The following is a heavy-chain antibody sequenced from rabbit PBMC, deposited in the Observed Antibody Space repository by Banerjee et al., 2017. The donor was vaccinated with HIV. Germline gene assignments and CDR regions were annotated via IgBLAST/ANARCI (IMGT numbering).Heavy chain of an antibody. CDR2: IYPDYGST. Sequence: QEQLVESGGGLVQPEGSLTLTCKASGFDFSSYYYMCWVRQAPGKGLEWIACIYPDYGSTNYASWVTGRYTISLDNAQNTVFLQMTSLTDADTATYFCARDQFTSSRGYFSLWGLGTLVTVS. CDR3: ARDQFTSSRGYFSL. D-gene: IGHD1-1*01. J-gene: IGHJ4*01. V-gene: IGHV1S43*01. CDR1: GFDFSSYYY.